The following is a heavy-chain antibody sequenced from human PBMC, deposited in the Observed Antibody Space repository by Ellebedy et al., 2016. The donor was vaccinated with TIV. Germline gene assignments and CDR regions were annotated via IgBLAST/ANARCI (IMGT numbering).Heavy chain of an antibody. V-gene: IGHV3-7*04. Sequence: GESLKISXAASGFTFSNFWMSWVRQAPGKGLEYVASIKQDGNEKYYVDSVKGRFTISRDNSKNTLDLQMNSLRTEDTAVYYCAKEFHNEGYGAFFDFWGRGTLVTVSS. J-gene: IGHJ4*02. CDR1: GFTFSNFW. CDR2: IKQDGNEK. CDR3: AKEFHNEGYGAFFDF. D-gene: IGHD5-18*01.